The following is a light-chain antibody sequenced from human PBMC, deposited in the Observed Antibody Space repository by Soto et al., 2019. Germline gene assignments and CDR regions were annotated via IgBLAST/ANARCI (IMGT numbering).Light chain of an antibody. CDR2: EVS. J-gene: IGLJ3*02. V-gene: IGLV2-14*01. Sequence: QSALTQPASVSGSPGQSITISCTGASSDVGGFDYVSWSQQHPGKAPKLLIYEVSNRPSGVSNRFSASKSGNTAPLTISGLQREDEADYYCSSYTSRKAWVFGGGTKVTVL. CDR3: SSYTSRKAWV. CDR1: SSDVGGFDY.